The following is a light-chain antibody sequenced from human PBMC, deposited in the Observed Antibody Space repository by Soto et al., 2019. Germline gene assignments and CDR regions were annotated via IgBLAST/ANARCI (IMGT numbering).Light chain of an antibody. CDR2: DAS. CDR1: QSVNIY. J-gene: IGKJ1*01. V-gene: IGKV3-11*01. Sequence: EFVLTQSPATLSLSPGERATLSCRASQSVNIYLAWYQQKPGQAPRLLIYDASTRATGVPARFSGSGSGTDFTLTISSLEPEDFAVYYWQQRSSPTWTFGQGTKVEFK. CDR3: QQRSSPTWT.